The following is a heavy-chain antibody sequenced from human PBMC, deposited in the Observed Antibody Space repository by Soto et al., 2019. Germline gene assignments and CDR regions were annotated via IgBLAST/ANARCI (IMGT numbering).Heavy chain of an antibody. V-gene: IGHV4-59*01. CDR1: GGSISSYY. J-gene: IGHJ6*02. D-gene: IGHD4-17*01. CDR3: ARDLNIVPYGGNFMDV. Sequence: SETLSLTCTVSGGSISSYYWIWIRQPPGKGLEWIGYIYYSGSTNYNPSLKSRVTISVDTSKNQFSLKLSSVTAADTAVYYCARDLNIVPYGGNFMDVWGQGTTVTVSS. CDR2: IYYSGST.